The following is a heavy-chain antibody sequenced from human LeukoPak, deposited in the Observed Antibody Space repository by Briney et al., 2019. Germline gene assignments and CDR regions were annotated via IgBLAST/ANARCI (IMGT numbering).Heavy chain of an antibody. CDR2: IYYSGST. V-gene: IGHV4-59*01. D-gene: IGHD2-21*02. Sequence: SETLSLTCTVSGASISSYYWSWIRQPPGKGLEWIGNIYYSGSTNYNPSLKSRVTKSVDTSKSQFSLRLSSVTAADTAVYYCAREYCGGDCYSYYFDYWGQGTLVTVSS. J-gene: IGHJ4*02. CDR1: GASISSYY. CDR3: AREYCGGDCYSYYFDY.